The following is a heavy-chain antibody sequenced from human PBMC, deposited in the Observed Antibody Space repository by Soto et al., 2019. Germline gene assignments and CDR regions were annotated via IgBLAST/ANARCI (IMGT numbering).Heavy chain of an antibody. CDR1: CGSFSGYY. D-gene: IGHD3-22*01. CDR3: ARGRYYYDSSGYYYFDE. V-gene: IGHV4-34*01. J-gene: IGHJ4*02. Sequence: SETLSLTCAVYCGSFSGYYWSWIRQPPGKGLEWIGEINHSGSTNYNPSLKSRVTISVDTSKNQFSLKLSSVTAADTAVYYCARGRYYYDSSGYYYFDEWGQGNLV. CDR2: INHSGST.